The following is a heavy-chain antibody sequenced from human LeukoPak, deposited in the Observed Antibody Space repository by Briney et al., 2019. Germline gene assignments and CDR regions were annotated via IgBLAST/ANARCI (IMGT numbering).Heavy chain of an antibody. CDR1: GFTVSSNY. J-gene: IGHJ4*02. V-gene: IGHV3-30-3*01. CDR2: ISYDGSNK. CDR3: AREEYSSGWYSFDY. D-gene: IGHD6-19*01. Sequence: GGSLRLSCAASGFTVSSNYMSWVRQAPGKGLEWVAVISYDGSNKYYADSVKGRFTISRDNSKNTLYLQMNSLRAEDTAVYYCAREEYSSGWYSFDYWGQGTLVTVSS.